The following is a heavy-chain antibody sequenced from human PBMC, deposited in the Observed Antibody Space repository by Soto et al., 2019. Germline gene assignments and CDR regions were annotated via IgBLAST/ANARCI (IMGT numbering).Heavy chain of an antibody. D-gene: IGHD3-3*01. Sequence: GGSLRLSCAASGFPFSNCAMAWVRQAAGKGLEWVSAISVSGSVTYYADSVKGRFTISRDNSKNMVYLQMTSLRAEDTAVYYCVRPIFELVNYAFDVWGQGTMVTVSS. CDR2: ISVSGSVT. V-gene: IGHV3-23*01. CDR3: VRPIFELVNYAFDV. CDR1: GFPFSNCA. J-gene: IGHJ3*01.